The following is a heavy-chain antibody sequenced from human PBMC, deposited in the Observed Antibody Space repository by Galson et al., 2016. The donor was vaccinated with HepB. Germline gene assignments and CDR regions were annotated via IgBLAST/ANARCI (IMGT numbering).Heavy chain of an antibody. J-gene: IGHJ4*02. CDR2: IYYSGST. CDR3: ARDLTLGYGDYSYFDY. CDR1: GDSISSGGYY. Sequence: TLSLTCTVSGDSISSGGYYWSWIRQHPGKGLEWIGHIYYSGSTYYNLSLKSRATISLDPSKNRFSLNLGSVTAADTAVYYCARDLTLGYGDYSYFDYWGQGTLVTVSS. V-gene: IGHV4-31*03. D-gene: IGHD4-17*01.